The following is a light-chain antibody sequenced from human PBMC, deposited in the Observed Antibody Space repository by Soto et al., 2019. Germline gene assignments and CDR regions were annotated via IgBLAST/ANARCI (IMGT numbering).Light chain of an antibody. CDR3: AAWDDSLSGYV. J-gene: IGLJ1*01. CDR1: SSNIKSND. Sequence: QSVLTQPPSASGTPGQTVTISCSGSSSNIKSNDVYWYQQVPGTAPKLLIYRDNERPSGVPDRFSGSKSGTSASLAISGLRSEDEADYYCAAWDDSLSGYVFGTGTKLTVL. CDR2: RDN. V-gene: IGLV1-47*01.